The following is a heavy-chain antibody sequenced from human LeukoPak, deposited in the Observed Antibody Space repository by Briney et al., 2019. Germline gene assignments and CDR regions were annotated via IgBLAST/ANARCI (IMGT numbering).Heavy chain of an antibody. CDR3: ARETFEGPRSAFDI. J-gene: IGHJ3*02. CDR1: GFTFSSYW. V-gene: IGHV3-7*01. D-gene: IGHD3-9*01. Sequence: PGGSLRLSCAASGFTFSSYWMSWVRQAPGKGLEWVANIKQDGSEKYYVDSVKGRFTISRDNAKNSLYLQMSSLRAEDTAVYYCARETFEGPRSAFDIWGQGTMVTVSS. CDR2: IKQDGSEK.